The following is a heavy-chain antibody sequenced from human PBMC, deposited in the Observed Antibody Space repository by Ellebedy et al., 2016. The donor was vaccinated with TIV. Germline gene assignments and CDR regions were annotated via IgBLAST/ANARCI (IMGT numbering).Heavy chain of an antibody. CDR1: GGSISSSNNY. CDR2: IYYSGST. CDR3: ARRVDTAMVAPGYYGMDV. V-gene: IGHV4-39*01. Sequence: MPSETLSLTCIVSGGSISSSNNYGGWIRQPPGKGLEWIGSIYYSGSTYYNPSLKSRVTISVDTSKNQFSLKLTSVTAADTAVYYCARRVDTAMVAPGYYGMDVWGQGTTVTVSS. J-gene: IGHJ6*02. D-gene: IGHD5-18*01.